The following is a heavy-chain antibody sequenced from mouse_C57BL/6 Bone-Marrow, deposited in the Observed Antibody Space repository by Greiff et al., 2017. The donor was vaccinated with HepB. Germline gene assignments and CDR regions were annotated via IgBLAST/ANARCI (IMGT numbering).Heavy chain of an antibody. CDR1: GFTFSDYG. J-gene: IGHJ3*01. CDR3: ARDYYGSSYGFAY. Sequence: EVKLMESGGGLVKPGGSLKLSCAASGFTFSDYGMHWVRQAPEKGLEWVAYISSGSSTIYYADTVKGRFTLSRYNAKNTLFLQMTSLRSEDTAMYYCARDYYGSSYGFAYWGQGTLVTVSA. D-gene: IGHD1-1*01. CDR2: ISSGSSTI. V-gene: IGHV5-17*01.